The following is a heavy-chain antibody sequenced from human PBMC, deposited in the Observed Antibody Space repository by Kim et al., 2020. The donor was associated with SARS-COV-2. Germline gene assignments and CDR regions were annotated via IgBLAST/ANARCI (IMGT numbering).Heavy chain of an antibody. D-gene: IGHD3-9*01. V-gene: IGHV5-51*01. CDR3: ARHQGGTLRYFDWPPRGAFDI. Sequence: GESLKISCKGSGYSFTSYWIGWVRQMPGKGLEWMGIIYPGDSDTRYSPSFQGQVTISADKSISTAYLQWSSLKASDTAMYYCARHQGGTLRYFDWPPRGAFDIWGQGTMVTVSS. CDR1: GYSFTSYW. CDR2: IYPGDSDT. J-gene: IGHJ3*02.